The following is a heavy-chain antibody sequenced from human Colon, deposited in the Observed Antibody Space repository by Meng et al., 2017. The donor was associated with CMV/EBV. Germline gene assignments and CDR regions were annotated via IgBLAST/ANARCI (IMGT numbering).Heavy chain of an antibody. CDR1: GFTISSSY. CDR3: VRGAATENYYYYAMDV. Sequence: GGSLRLSCATSGFTISSSYMAWIRQTPGKGLVWVSHIDNDGSGTSYADSVKGRFTISRGNAKNTLHLQMNSLRVEDTAVYYCVRGAATENYYYYAMDVWGQGTTVTVSS. D-gene: IGHD2-15*01. V-gene: IGHV3-74*01. CDR2: IDNDGSGT. J-gene: IGHJ6*02.